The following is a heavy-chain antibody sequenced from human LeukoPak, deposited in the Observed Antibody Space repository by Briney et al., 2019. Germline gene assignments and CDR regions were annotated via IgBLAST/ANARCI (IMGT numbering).Heavy chain of an antibody. CDR3: ARTPNRGYSGTWYFDY. J-gene: IGHJ4*02. CDR2: IYYSGST. D-gene: IGHD5-12*01. Sequence: SETLSLTCTVSGGSVSSGSYYWSWIRQPPGKGLEWIGYIYYSGSTNYNPSLKCRVTISVDTSKNQFSLKLSSVTAADTAVYYCARTPNRGYSGTWYFDYWGQGTLVTVSS. V-gene: IGHV4-61*01. CDR1: GGSVSSGSYY.